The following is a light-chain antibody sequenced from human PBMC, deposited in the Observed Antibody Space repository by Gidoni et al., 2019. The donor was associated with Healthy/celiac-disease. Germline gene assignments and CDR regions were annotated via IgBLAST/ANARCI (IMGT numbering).Light chain of an antibody. V-gene: IGKV3-20*01. CDR3: QQYGSSSCS. J-gene: IGKJ2*04. CDR1: QSVSSSY. CDR2: GAS. Sequence: EIVLTQSPGTLSLSPGERATLSCRASQSVSSSYLAWYQQKPGQAPRLLIYGASSRATGIPDRFSGSGSGTDFTLTISRLEPEDFAVYYCQQYGSSSCSFXQXTKLEI.